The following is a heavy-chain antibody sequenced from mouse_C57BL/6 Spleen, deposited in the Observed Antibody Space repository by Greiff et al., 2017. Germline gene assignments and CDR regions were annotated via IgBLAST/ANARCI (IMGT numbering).Heavy chain of an antibody. CDR3: ARGDDYVNYAMDY. Sequence: QVQLQQSGPELVKPGASVKISCKASGYAFSSSWMNWVKQRPGKGLEWIGRFYPGDGDTNYNGKFKGKATLTADKSSSTAYMQLSSLTSEDSAVYFCARGDDYVNYAMDYWGQGTSVTVSS. CDR2: FYPGDGDT. V-gene: IGHV1-82*01. J-gene: IGHJ4*01. CDR1: GYAFSSSW. D-gene: IGHD2-4*01.